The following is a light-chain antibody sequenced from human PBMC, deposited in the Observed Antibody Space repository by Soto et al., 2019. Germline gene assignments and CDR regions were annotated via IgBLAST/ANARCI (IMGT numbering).Light chain of an antibody. CDR3: VLYMGSGIWV. V-gene: IGLV8-61*01. CDR2: STN. CDR1: SGSASTSYY. J-gene: IGLJ2*01. Sequence: QAVVTQEPSFSVSPGGTVTLTCGLSSGSASTSYYPSWYQQTPGQAPRTLIYSTNTRSSGVPDRFSVSILGNKAALTITGAQADDESDYYCVLYMGSGIWVFGGGTKLTVL.